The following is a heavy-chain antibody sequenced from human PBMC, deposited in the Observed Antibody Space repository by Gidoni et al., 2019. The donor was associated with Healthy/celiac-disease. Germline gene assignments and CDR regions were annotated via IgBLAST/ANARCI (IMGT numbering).Heavy chain of an antibody. D-gene: IGHD2-2*02. V-gene: IGHV4-39*01. CDR2: IYYSGST. CDR1: GGSISSSSYY. CDR3: ARQCSSTSCYSPNYYYGMDV. J-gene: IGHJ6*02. Sequence: QLQLQESGPGLVKPSETLSLTCTVSGGSISSSSYYWGWIRQPPGKGLEWIGSIYYSGSTYYNPSLKSRVTISVDTSKNQFSLKLSSVTAADTAVYYCARQCSSTSCYSPNYYYGMDVWGQGTTVTVSS.